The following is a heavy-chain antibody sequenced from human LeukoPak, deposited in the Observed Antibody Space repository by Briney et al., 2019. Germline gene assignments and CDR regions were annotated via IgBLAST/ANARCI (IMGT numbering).Heavy chain of an antibody. Sequence: GGSLRLSCAASGFTFSSYAMHWVRQAPGKGLEWVAVISYDGSNKYYADSVKGRFTIPRDNSKNTLYLQMNSLRAEDTAVYYCARDLWDTGDYVGAFDIWGQGTMVTVSS. CDR1: GFTFSSYA. CDR3: ARDLWDTGDYVGAFDI. D-gene: IGHD4-17*01. CDR2: ISYDGSNK. J-gene: IGHJ3*02. V-gene: IGHV3-30*04.